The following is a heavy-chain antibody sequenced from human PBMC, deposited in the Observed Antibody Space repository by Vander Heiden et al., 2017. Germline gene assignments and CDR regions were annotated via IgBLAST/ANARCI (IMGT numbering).Heavy chain of an antibody. CDR3: AKDAFGQPKYYFDY. CDR2: LSARGESI. D-gene: IGHD3-16*01. J-gene: IGHJ4*01. CDR1: GFPFSDFA. V-gene: IGHV3-23*01. Sequence: EVQVLESGGGLVQSGGSLRLSCVASGFPFSDFAMGWVRQAPGKGLEWVSGLSARGESIYYADSVRGRFTISRDNSKNTISLQMNSLRSEDTAVYYCAKDAFGQPKYYFDYWGLGTLVTVSS.